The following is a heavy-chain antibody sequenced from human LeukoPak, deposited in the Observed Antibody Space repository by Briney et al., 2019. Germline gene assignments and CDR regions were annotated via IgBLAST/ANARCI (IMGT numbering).Heavy chain of an antibody. CDR3: ARDWVAGVPFDAFDI. J-gene: IGHJ3*02. V-gene: IGHV3-7*03. Sequence: GGSLRLSCAASGFTLSSYWMSWVRQAPGKGLEWVANIKEDGSEKYYVDSVRGRFTISRDNAQNSIYLHMNSLTAEDTALYYCARDWVAGVPFDAFDIWGQGTMVSVSS. CDR1: GFTLSSYW. D-gene: IGHD3-10*01. CDR2: IKEDGSEK.